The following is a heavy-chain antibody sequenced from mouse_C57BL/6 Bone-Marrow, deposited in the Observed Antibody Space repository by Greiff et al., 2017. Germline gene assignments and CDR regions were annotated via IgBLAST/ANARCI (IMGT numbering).Heavy chain of an antibody. Sequence: VQLQQPGAELVKPGASVKLSCKASGYTFTSYWMQWVKQRPGQGLEWIGEIDPSDSYTNYNQKLKGKATLTVDTSSSTAYRQISSLPSEDSAVYYCARDGGHWYFDVWGTGTTVTVSS. CDR1: GYTFTSYW. J-gene: IGHJ1*03. CDR2: IDPSDSYT. V-gene: IGHV1-50*01. CDR3: ARDGGHWYFDV. D-gene: IGHD2-3*01.